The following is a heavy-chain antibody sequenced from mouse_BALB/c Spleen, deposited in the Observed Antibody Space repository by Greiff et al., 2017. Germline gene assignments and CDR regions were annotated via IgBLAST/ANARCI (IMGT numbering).Heavy chain of an antibody. J-gene: IGHJ3*01. Sequence: EVHLVESGGDLVKPGGSLKLSCAASGFTFSSYYMPWVRQTPEKRLELVAAINSNGGSTYYPDTVKGRFTISRDNAKNTLYLQMSSLKSEDTALYYCARHDPSMVTIPFAYWGQGTLVTVSA. CDR1: GFTFSSYY. CDR3: ARHDPSMVTIPFAY. V-gene: IGHV5-6-2*01. CDR2: INSNGGST. D-gene: IGHD2-10*02.